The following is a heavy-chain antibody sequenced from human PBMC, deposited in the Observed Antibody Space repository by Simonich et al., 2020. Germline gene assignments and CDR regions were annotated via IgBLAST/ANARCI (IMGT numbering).Heavy chain of an antibody. CDR2: INPTSGGT. Sequence: QVQLVQSGAEVKKPGASVKVSCKASGYTFTGYYMHWVRQAPGQGIEWMGWINPTSGGTNYAQKFQGRVTMTRDTSISTAYMELSRLRSDDTAVYYCASSRLATIDYWGQGTLVTVSS. D-gene: IGHD5-12*01. CDR1: GYTFTGYY. CDR3: ASSRLATIDY. V-gene: IGHV1-2*02. J-gene: IGHJ4*02.